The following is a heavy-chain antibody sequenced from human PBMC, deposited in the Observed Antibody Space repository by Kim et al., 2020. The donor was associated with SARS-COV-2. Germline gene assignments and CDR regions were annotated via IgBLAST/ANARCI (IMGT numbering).Heavy chain of an antibody. D-gene: IGHD1-26*01. V-gene: IGHV1-2*02. CDR3: ASGAYYYNGMDV. J-gene: IGHJ6*02. Sequence: NSAQKFQGRVTMTRDTSISTAYMQLSRLRSDDTAVYYCASGAYYYNGMDVWGQGTTVTVSS.